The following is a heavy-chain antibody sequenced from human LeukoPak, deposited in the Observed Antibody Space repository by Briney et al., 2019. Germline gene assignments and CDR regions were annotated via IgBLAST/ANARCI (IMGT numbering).Heavy chain of an antibody. CDR3: AKWGYCGGDCYWSETS. D-gene: IGHD2-21*01. J-gene: IGHJ5*02. Sequence: GGSLRLSCAASGFTFSSYGMHWVLQAPGKGLEWVAFIRYDGSNKYYADSVKGRFTISRDNFKNTLYLQMNSLRAEDTAVYYCAKWGYCGGDCYWSETSWGQGTLVTVSS. CDR2: IRYDGSNK. CDR1: GFTFSSYG. V-gene: IGHV3-30*02.